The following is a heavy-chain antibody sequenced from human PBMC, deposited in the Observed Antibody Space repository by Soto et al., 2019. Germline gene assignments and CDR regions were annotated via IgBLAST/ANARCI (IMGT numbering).Heavy chain of an antibody. J-gene: IGHJ4*02. Sequence: VQLVESGGGVVQPGRSLRLSCAASGFTFNKYDMHWVRQAPGKGLEWVAVIWNDGSTKNYGDSVKGRFTISRDNSTNTLFLQMDSLRAEDTALYYCARGYTSGWNAAGYWGQGTLVTVSS. D-gene: IGHD6-19*01. CDR2: IWNDGSTK. V-gene: IGHV3-33*01. CDR1: GFTFNKYD. CDR3: ARGYTSGWNAAGY.